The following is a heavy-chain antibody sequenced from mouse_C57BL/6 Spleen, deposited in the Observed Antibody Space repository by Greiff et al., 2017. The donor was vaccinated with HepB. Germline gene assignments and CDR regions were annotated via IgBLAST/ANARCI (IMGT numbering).Heavy chain of an antibody. V-gene: IGHV1-69*01. Sequence: VQLQQSGAELVMPGASVKLSCTASGYTFTSYWMHWVKQRPGQGLEWIGEIDPSDSYTNYNQKFKGKSTLTVDKSSSTAYMQLSSLTSEDSAVYYGARMGDGYYQYYFDYWGQGTTLTVSS. J-gene: IGHJ2*01. D-gene: IGHD2-3*01. CDR2: IDPSDSYT. CDR1: GYTFTSYW. CDR3: ARMGDGYYQYYFDY.